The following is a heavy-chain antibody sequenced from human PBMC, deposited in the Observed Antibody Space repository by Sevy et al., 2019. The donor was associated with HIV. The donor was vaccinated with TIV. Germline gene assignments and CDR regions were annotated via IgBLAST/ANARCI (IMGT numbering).Heavy chain of an antibody. CDR2: ISSSSSYI. J-gene: IGHJ3*02. V-gene: IGHV3-21*01. CDR1: GFTFSSYS. Sequence: GGSLRLSCAASGFTFSSYSMNWVRQAPGKGLEWVSSISSSSSYIYYADSVKGRFTISRDNAKNSLYLQMNSLRAEDTAVYYCARDRGVFGSGAFDIWGQGTMVTVSS. CDR3: ARDRGVFGSGAFDI. D-gene: IGHD3-16*01.